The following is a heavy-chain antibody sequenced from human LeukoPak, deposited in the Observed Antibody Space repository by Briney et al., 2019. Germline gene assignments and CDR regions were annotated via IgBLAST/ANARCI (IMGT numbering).Heavy chain of an antibody. D-gene: IGHD3-22*01. V-gene: IGHV1-18*01. CDR2: ISAYNGNT. CDR3: ARETYYYDSSGPNWFDP. J-gene: IGHJ5*02. Sequence: ASVKVSCKASGYTFTSYGISRVRQAPGQGLEWMGWISAYNGNTNYAQKLQGRVTMTTDTSTSTAYMELRSLRSDDTAVYYCARETYYYDSSGPNWFDPWGQGTLVTVSS. CDR1: GYTFTSYG.